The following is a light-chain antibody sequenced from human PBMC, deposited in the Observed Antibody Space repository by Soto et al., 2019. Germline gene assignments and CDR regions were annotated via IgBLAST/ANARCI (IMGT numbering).Light chain of an antibody. V-gene: IGLV1-44*01. CDR1: TSNIGSNT. CDR2: NDN. J-gene: IGLJ3*02. CDR3: AVWDDRVNGWV. Sequence: QAVVTQPPSASGAPGQRGTISCSGSTSNIGSNTVTWFQQFPGTAPKVLIYNDNYRPSGVPDRFSGSKSGASASLAISGLRSEDEADYYCAVWDDRVNGWVFGGGTKVTVL.